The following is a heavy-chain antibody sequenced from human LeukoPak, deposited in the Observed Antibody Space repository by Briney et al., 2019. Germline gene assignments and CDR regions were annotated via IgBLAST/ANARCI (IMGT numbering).Heavy chain of an antibody. CDR2: INSDGTST. V-gene: IGHV3-74*01. CDR1: GFTFSSYW. CDR3: AREVSGDSWYKWCDP. J-gene: IGHJ5*02. Sequence: PGGSLRLSCAASGFTFSSYWMHWVRQAPGKGLVWVSRINSDGTSTRYADSVKGRFTISRDNAKNTLYLQMNSLRVEDTAVYYCAREVSGDSWYKWCDPWGQGTLVTVSS. D-gene: IGHD4-17*01.